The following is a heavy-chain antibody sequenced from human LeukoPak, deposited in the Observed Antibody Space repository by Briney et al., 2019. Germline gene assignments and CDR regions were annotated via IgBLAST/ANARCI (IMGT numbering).Heavy chain of an antibody. V-gene: IGHV3-21*01. Sequence: SGGSLRLSCAASGFTFSSYSMNWVRQAPGKGLEWVSSISSSSSYIYYADSVKGRFTISRDNAKNSLYLQMNSLRAEDTAVYYCAREGSYYDILTGSYYYYYFDYWGQGTLVTVSS. J-gene: IGHJ4*02. CDR1: GFTFSSYS. CDR2: ISSSSSYI. D-gene: IGHD3-9*01. CDR3: AREGSYYDILTGSYYYYYFDY.